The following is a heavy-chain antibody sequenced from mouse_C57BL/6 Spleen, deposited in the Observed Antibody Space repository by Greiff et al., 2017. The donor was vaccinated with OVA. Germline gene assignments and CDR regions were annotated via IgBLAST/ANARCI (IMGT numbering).Heavy chain of an antibody. J-gene: IGHJ1*03. Sequence: VKLMESGAELARPGASVKLSCKASGYTFTSYGISWVKQRTGQGLEWIGEIYPRSGNTYYNEKFKGKATLTADKSSSTAYMELRSLTSEDSAVYFCARAITTVVPWYFDVWGTGTTVTVSS. D-gene: IGHD1-1*01. CDR3: ARAITTVVPWYFDV. CDR2: IYPRSGNT. CDR1: GYTFTSYG. V-gene: IGHV1-81*01.